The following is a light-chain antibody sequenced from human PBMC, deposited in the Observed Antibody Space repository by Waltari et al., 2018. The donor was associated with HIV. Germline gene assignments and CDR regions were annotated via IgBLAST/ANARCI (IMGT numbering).Light chain of an antibody. V-gene: IGLV2-11*03. CDR3: CSYAGSSFYV. CDR1: SSDVGTYNY. Sequence: CTGTSSDVGTYNYVSWYQQHPGKAPKLILYDVSKRPSGVPDRFSGSKSGNTASLTISGLRVEDEVDYYCCSYAGSSFYVFGTGTQVTVL. J-gene: IGLJ1*01. CDR2: DVS.